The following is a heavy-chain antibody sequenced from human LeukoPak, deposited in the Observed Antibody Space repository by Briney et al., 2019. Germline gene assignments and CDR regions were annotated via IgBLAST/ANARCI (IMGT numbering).Heavy chain of an antibody. J-gene: IGHJ4*02. D-gene: IGHD2-15*01. V-gene: IGHV3-30-3*01. CDR2: ISYDGSNK. Sequence: QPGGSLRLSCAASGFTFSSYAMHWVRQAPGKGLEWVAVISYDGSNKYYADSVKGRFTISRDNSKNTLYLQMNSLRAEDTAVYYCARGYCSGGCCYHDYWGQGILVTVSS. CDR3: ARGYCSGGCCYHDY. CDR1: GFTFSSYA.